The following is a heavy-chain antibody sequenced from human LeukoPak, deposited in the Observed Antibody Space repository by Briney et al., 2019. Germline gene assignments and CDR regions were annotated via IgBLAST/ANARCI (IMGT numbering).Heavy chain of an antibody. V-gene: IGHV3-48*04. CDR1: GCTFSSQS. CDR2: ISSSSNTI. Sequence: GGSLRLSCAASGCTFSSQSMNWVRQAPGKGLEWVSYISSSSNTIYYADSVKGRFTISRDNAKNSLYLQMNSLRAEDTAVYYCAELGITMIGGVWGKGTTVTISS. D-gene: IGHD3-10*02. CDR3: AELGITMIGGV. J-gene: IGHJ6*04.